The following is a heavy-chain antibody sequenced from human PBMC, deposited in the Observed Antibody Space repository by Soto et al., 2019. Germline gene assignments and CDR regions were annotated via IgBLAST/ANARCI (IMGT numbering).Heavy chain of an antibody. Sequence: GASVKVSCKASGYSFTAYYMHWVRQAPGQGLGWMAWINPNSDIKYYAQKFQGRVTVTSDTSIGTAYMELTTLRSDDTAVYYCTTQGSSSDFDYWGQGTLVTVSS. CDR3: TTQGSSSDFDY. V-gene: IGHV1-2*02. CDR1: GYSFTAYY. J-gene: IGHJ4*02. CDR2: INPNSDIK. D-gene: IGHD6-6*01.